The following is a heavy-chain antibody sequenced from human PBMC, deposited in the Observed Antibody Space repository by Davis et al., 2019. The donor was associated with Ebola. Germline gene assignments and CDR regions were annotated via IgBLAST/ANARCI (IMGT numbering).Heavy chain of an antibody. CDR1: GFPFSFYF. J-gene: IGHJ4*02. D-gene: IGHD6-19*01. Sequence: MPGGSLTLSCAVSGFPFSFYFMDWVRLTPGKGLEWIGYIYNPGGTNYNHSLRSLVTMSVDTPKNQFSLRLSSVTAADTAVYYCARLPMRGSGWLYYFDYWGQGILVTVSS. CDR3: ARLPMRGSGWLYYFDY. V-gene: IGHV4-59*08. CDR2: IYNPGGT.